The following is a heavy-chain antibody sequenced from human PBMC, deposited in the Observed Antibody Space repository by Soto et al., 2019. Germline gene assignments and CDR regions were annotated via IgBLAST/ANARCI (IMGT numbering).Heavy chain of an antibody. V-gene: IGHV4-59*01. CDR1: GGSMSFYY. Sequence: TSETLSLTCTVSGGSMSFYYWSWIRQPPGKGLEWIGYIYYSGSTNYNPSLKSRVTISVDASKNQFSLKLSSLTVAETAVYYFARSTEKMGYFDYGGQGILVNASS. J-gene: IGHJ4*02. CDR2: IYYSGST. CDR3: ARSTEKMGYFDY.